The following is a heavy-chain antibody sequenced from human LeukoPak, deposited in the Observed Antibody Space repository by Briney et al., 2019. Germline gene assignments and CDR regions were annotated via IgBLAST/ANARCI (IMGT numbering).Heavy chain of an antibody. Sequence: SETLSLTCTVSGGSISSSSYYWGWIRQPPGKGLEWIGSIYYSGSTYYNPSLKSRVTISVDTSKNQFSLKLSSVTAADTAVYYCARLVVVPAATGSYYFDYWGQGTLVTVSS. CDR2: IYYSGST. D-gene: IGHD2-2*01. CDR3: ARLVVVPAATGSYYFDY. CDR1: GGSISSSSYY. V-gene: IGHV4-39*01. J-gene: IGHJ4*02.